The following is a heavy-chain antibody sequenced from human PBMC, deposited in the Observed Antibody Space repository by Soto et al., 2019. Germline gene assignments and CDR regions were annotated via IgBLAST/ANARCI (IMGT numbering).Heavy chain of an antibody. J-gene: IGHJ6*02. CDR3: ARGSYYYGSGVSGMDV. CDR2: IYSGGST. D-gene: IGHD3-10*01. CDR1: GFTVSSNY. Sequence: GGSLRLSCAASGFTVSSNYMSWVRQAPGKGLEWVSVIYSGGSTYYADSVKGRFTISRDNSKNTLYLQMNSLRAEDTAVYYCARGSYYYGSGVSGMDVWGQGTTVTVSS. V-gene: IGHV3-53*01.